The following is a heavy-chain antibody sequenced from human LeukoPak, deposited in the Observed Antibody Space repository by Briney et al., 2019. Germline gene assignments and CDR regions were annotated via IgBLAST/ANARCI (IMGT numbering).Heavy chain of an antibody. CDR2: ISWNSGSI. D-gene: IGHD2-15*01. CDR3: AKGNLGYCSGGSCTEYFQH. Sequence: PGGSLRLSCAASGFTFDDYAMHWVRQAPGKGLEWVSGISWNSGSIGYADSVKGRFTIPRDNAKNSLYLQMNSLRAEDTALYYCAKGNLGYCSGGSCTEYFQHWGQGTLVTVSS. CDR1: GFTFDDYA. V-gene: IGHV3-9*01. J-gene: IGHJ1*01.